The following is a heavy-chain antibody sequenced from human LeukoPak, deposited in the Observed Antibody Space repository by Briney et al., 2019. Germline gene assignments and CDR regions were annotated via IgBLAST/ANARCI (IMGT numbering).Heavy chain of an antibody. V-gene: IGHV4-30-2*01. CDR1: GGSISSYS. Sequence: SETLSLTCTVSGGSISSYSWSWIRQPPGKGLEWIGYIYHSGSTYYNPSLKSRVTISVDRSKNQFSLKLSSVTAADTAVYYCARALDYYDSSGFDYWGQGTLVTVSS. CDR3: ARALDYYDSSGFDY. D-gene: IGHD3-22*01. CDR2: IYHSGST. J-gene: IGHJ4*02.